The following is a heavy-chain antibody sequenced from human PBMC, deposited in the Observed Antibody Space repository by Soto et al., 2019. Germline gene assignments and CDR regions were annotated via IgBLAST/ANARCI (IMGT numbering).Heavy chain of an antibody. J-gene: IGHJ6*03. D-gene: IGHD3-3*01. CDR3: ARHRYYDFWSGYEEYYYYYMDV. V-gene: IGHV4-59*08. CDR2: IYYSGST. Sequence: TSETLSLTCSVSGGSISSYYLSWIRQPPGKGLEWIGYIYYSGSTNYNPSLKSRVTISVDTSKNQFSLKLSSVTAADTAVYYCARHRYYDFWSGYEEYYYYYMDVWGKGTTVTVSS. CDR1: GGSISSYY.